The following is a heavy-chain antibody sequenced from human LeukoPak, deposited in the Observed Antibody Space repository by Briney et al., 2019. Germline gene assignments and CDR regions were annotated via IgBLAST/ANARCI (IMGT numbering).Heavy chain of an antibody. Sequence: SETLSLTCTVSGGSISSSSYYWGWIRQPPGKGLEWIGSIYYSGSTYYNPSLKSRVTISVDTSKNQFSLKLSSVTAADTAVYYCARGGYSSGFCGRSKLCPYYFDYWGQGTLVTVSP. CDR2: IYYSGST. V-gene: IGHV4-39*01. CDR3: ARGGYSSGFCGRSKLCPYYFDY. J-gene: IGHJ4*02. CDR1: GGSISSSSYY. D-gene: IGHD2-15*01.